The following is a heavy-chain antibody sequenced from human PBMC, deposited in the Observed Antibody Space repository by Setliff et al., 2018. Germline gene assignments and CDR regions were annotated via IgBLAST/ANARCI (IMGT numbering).Heavy chain of an antibody. D-gene: IGHD6-6*01. V-gene: IGHV4-59*08. CDR1: GGSISSYY. J-gene: IGHJ6*03. CDR2: IHYSGST. CDR3: ARMAVRVASRPSSPLDYYYYMDL. Sequence: SETLSLTCTVSGGSISSYYWGWIRQPPRKGLEWIGSIHYSGSTYYNPSLKSRVTISVDTSKNQFSLTLSSVTAADTAVYYCARMAVRVASRPSSPLDYYYYMDLWGKGATVTVSS.